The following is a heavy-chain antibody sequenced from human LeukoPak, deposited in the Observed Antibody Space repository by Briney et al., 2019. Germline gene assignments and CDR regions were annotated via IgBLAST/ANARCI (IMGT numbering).Heavy chain of an antibody. J-gene: IGHJ4*02. D-gene: IGHD2-15*01. Sequence: SETLSLTCTVSGGSISSSSYYWGWIRQPPGKGLEWIGSIYYSGSTYYNPSLKSRVTISVDTSKNQFSLKLSSVTAADTAVYYCARAESEICSGGSCYGFYYFDSWGQGTLVTVSS. V-gene: IGHV4-39*01. CDR3: ARAESEICSGGSCYGFYYFDS. CDR1: GGSISSSSYY. CDR2: IYYSGST.